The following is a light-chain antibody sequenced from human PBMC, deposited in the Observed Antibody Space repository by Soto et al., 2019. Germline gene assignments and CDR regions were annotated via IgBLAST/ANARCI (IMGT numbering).Light chain of an antibody. CDR2: GAS. J-gene: IGKJ1*01. CDR3: QQYGSSPPRT. CDR1: QSVSSSQ. Sequence: EVVMTQSPATLSVSPVEIATLSFRASQSVSSSQLAWYQQKPGQAPRLLIYGASTRATDVPDRFSGSGSGADFTLSISRLEPEDFAVYYCQQYGSSPPRTFGQGTKVDIK. V-gene: IGKV3-20*01.